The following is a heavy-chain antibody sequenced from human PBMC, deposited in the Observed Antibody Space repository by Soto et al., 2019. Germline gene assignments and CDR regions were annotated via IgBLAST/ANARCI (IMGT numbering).Heavy chain of an antibody. V-gene: IGHV1-69*01. CDR1: GGTFSSYA. J-gene: IGHJ4*02. D-gene: IGHD3-3*01. CDR3: ARLGWGYYVMGD. CDR2: IIPIFGTA. Sequence: QVQLVQSGAEVKKPGSSVKVSCKASGGTFSSYAISWVRQAPGQGLEWMGGIIPIFGTANYAQKFQGRVTITADESTSPAYMERSSLRSEDTAVYYCARLGWGYYVMGDWGQGTLVTVSS.